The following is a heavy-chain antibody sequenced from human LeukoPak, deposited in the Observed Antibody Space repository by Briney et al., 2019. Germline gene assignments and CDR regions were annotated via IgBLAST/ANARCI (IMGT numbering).Heavy chain of an antibody. J-gene: IGHJ3*02. CDR3: AKSNGYGLVDI. D-gene: IGHD3-10*01. CDR1: GFTFSSYA. V-gene: IGHV3-23*01. CDR2: ISGSGSST. Sequence: HPGGSLRLSCAASGFTFSSYAMSWVRQAPGKGLEWVSAISGSGSSTNYADSVKGRFTISRDNSKNTLYLQMNSLRAEDTAVYYCAKSNGYGLVDIWGQGTMVTVSS.